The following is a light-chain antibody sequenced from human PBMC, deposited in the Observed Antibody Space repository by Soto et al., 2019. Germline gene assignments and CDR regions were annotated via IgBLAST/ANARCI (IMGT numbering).Light chain of an antibody. CDR1: QSVSSY. V-gene: IGKV3D-15*01. CDR2: GAS. J-gene: IGKJ4*01. Sequence: EIVLTQSPATLSLSPGERATLSCRASQSVSSYLAWYQQKPGQAPRLLIYGASSRATGIPDRFSGSGSGTDFTLTISSLQSEDCAIYYCQQYHTWPITFGGGTKVDI. CDR3: QQYHTWPIT.